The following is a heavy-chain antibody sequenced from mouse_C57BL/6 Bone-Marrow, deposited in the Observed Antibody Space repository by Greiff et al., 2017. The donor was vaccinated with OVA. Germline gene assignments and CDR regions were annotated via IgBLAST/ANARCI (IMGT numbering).Heavy chain of an antibody. CDR3: ARSNYWYCDV. V-gene: IGHV5-17*01. Sequence: EVKVVESGGGLVKPGGSLKLSCAASGFTFSDYGMHWVRQAPEKGLEWVAYISSGSSTIYYADTVKGRFTLSRDNAKNTLFLQMTSLRSEDTAMYYCARSNYWYCDVWGTGTTVTVSS. CDR1: GFTFSDYG. J-gene: IGHJ1*03. CDR2: ISSGSSTI.